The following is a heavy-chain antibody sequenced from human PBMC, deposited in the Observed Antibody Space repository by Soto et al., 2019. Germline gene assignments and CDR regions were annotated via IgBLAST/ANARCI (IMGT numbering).Heavy chain of an antibody. CDR1: GGTFRSYA. Sequence: QVQLVQSGAEVKKPGSSVKVSCKASGGTFRSYAISWVRQAPGQGLAWMGGIIPIFGTANYAQKFQGRVTITADESTSTAYMELSSLRSEDTAVYYCARGLRSYYDSSGYSPVGMDVWGQGTTVTVSS. D-gene: IGHD3-22*01. CDR2: IIPIFGTA. V-gene: IGHV1-69*12. J-gene: IGHJ6*02. CDR3: ARGLRSYYDSSGYSPVGMDV.